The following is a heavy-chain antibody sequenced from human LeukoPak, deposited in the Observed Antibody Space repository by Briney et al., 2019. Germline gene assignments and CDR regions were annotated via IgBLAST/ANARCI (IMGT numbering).Heavy chain of an antibody. D-gene: IGHD4-23*01. J-gene: IGHJ4*02. CDR1: GFTFSDSY. V-gene: IGHV3-11*06. CDR3: ARGGGCYFDY. CDR2: ISSSSSHT. Sequence: GGSLRLSCAASGFTFSDSYMNWIRQAPGKGLEWLSYISSSSSHTNYADSVKGRFTISRDNAKNSLYLQMNSLRAEDTAVYYCARGGGCYFDYWGQGTLVTVSS.